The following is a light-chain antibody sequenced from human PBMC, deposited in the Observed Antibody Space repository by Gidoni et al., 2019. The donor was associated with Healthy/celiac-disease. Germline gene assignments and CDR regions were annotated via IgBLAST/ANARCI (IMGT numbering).Light chain of an antibody. Sequence: DIQLTQSPSFLSASVGDRVTITCRASQGISSYLAWYQQKPGKAPKLLIYAASTLQSGVPSRFSGSVSVTEFTLTISSLQPEDFATYYCQQLNSYLFTFGPGTKVDIK. CDR3: QQLNSYLFT. CDR2: AAS. J-gene: IGKJ3*01. CDR1: QGISSY. V-gene: IGKV1-9*01.